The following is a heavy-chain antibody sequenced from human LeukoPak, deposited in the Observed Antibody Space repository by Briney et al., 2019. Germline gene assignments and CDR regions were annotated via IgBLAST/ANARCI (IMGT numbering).Heavy chain of an antibody. V-gene: IGHV5-51*01. D-gene: IGHD3-22*01. CDR1: GCSFTSYW. CDR2: IYPADSGT. CDR3: ARSYFDSSGYYYAGY. Sequence: GESLKISCKGSGCSFTSYWIGWVRQMPGKGLEWMGVIYPADSGTRYSPSFQGQVTISVDKSITTAYLQWSSLKASDTAMYYCARSYFDSSGYYYAGYWGQGTLVTVSS. J-gene: IGHJ4*02.